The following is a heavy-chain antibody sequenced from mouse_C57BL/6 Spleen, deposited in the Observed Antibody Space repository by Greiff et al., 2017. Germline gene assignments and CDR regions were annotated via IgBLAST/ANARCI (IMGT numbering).Heavy chain of an antibody. CDR2: ISYDGSN. Sequence: EVQLVESGPGLVKPSQSLSLTCSVTGYSITSGYYWNWIRQFPGNKLEWMGYISYDGSNNYNPSLKNRISITRDTSKNQFFLKLNSVTTEDTATXYCARDGTTVGAYYYAMDYWGQGTSVTVSS. D-gene: IGHD1-1*01. V-gene: IGHV3-6*01. J-gene: IGHJ4*01. CDR1: GYSITSGYY. CDR3: ARDGTTVGAYYYAMDY.